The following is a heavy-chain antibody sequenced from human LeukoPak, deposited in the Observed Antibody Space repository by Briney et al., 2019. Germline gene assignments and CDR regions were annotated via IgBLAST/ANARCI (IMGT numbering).Heavy chain of an antibody. CDR2: ISAYNGNT. V-gene: IGHV1-18*01. J-gene: IGHJ6*03. CDR3: ARVGGYCSSTSCYGPRYYCYYMDV. D-gene: IGHD2-2*01. Sequence: ASVKVSCKASGYTFTSYGISWVRQAPGQGLEWMGWISAYNGNTNYAQKLQGRVTMTTDTSTSTAYMELRSLRSDDTAVYYCARVGGYCSSTSCYGPRYYCYYMDVWGKGTTVTISS. CDR1: GYTFTSYG.